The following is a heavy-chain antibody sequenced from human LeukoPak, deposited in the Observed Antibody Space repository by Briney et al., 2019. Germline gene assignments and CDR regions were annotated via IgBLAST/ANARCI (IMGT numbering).Heavy chain of an antibody. Sequence: PGGSLRLSCAASGFTFSSYAMSWVRQAPGKGLEWVSAISGSGGSTYYADSVKGRFTISRDNSKNTLYLRMNSLRAEDTAVYYCAKDDTWIQLWSTKTFDYWGQGTLVTVSS. CDR3: AKDDTWIQLWSTKTFDY. D-gene: IGHD5-18*01. J-gene: IGHJ4*02. V-gene: IGHV3-23*01. CDR1: GFTFSSYA. CDR2: ISGSGGST.